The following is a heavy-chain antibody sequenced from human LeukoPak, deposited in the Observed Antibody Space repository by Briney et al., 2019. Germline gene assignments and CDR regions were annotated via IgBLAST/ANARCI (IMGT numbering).Heavy chain of an antibody. CDR3: AKDEKATLVYFLSAGPTFDP. J-gene: IGHJ5*02. V-gene: IGHV3-23*01. CDR2: ISGSGGRT. CDR1: GFTFSSYA. Sequence: PGGSLRLSCAASGFTFSSYAMSWVRQAPGKGLEWVSGISGSGGRTYYADSVKGRFTIHRDNSKNTLYLQMNSLRAEDTAVYYCAKDEKATLVYFLSAGPTFDPWGQGTLVTVSS. D-gene: IGHD6-6*01.